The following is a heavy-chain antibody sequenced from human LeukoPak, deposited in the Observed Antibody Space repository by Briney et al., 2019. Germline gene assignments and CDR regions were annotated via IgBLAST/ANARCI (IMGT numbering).Heavy chain of an antibody. J-gene: IGHJ5*02. Sequence: SETLSLTCAVYGGSFSGYYWSWIRQPPGKGLEWIGEINHSGSTNYNPSLKSRVTISVDTSKNQFPLKLSSVTAADTAVYYCARGGAYCGGDCYLTYNWFDPWGQGTLVTVSS. CDR1: GGSFSGYY. D-gene: IGHD2-21*02. CDR3: ARGGAYCGGDCYLTYNWFDP. V-gene: IGHV4-34*01. CDR2: INHSGST.